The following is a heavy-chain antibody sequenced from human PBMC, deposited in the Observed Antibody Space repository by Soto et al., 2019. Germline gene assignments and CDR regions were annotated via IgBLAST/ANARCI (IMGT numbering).Heavy chain of an antibody. CDR1: GFTFRNYA. CDR3: AKEGGDFWSGYYIHYGMDV. J-gene: IGHJ6*02. D-gene: IGHD3-3*01. Sequence: PGGSLRLSCVASGFTFRNYAMSWVRQAPGKGLEWISGISGSGGGAYNADSVKGRFAISRDNSKNTLYLQMNSLRAEDTAVYYCAKEGGDFWSGYYIHYGMDVWGQGTTVTVSS. CDR2: ISGSGGGA. V-gene: IGHV3-23*01.